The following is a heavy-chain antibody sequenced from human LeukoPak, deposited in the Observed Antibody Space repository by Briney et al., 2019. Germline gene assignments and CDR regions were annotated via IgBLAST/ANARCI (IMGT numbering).Heavy chain of an antibody. CDR1: VFTFSSAW. J-gene: IGHJ1*01. V-gene: IGHV3-74*01. Sequence: RGSLRVSCAAPVFTFSSAWMYWVRQAPGKGLVWVSRINGAGSSTSYADSVKGRFTVSRDNAKNTLNLQMNSLRAEDTAVYYCARELFFYDAGYSSWWRAQLCQQGGQGTLATVSS. D-gene: IGHD6-19*01. CDR2: INGAGSST. CDR3: ARELFFYDAGYSSWWRAQLCQQ.